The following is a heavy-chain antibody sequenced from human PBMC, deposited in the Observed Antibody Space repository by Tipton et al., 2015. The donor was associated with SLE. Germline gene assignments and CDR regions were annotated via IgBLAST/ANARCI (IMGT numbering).Heavy chain of an antibody. CDR2: ITNNGNT. D-gene: IGHD1-14*01. CDR1: GGSISGTNYY. J-gene: IGHJ3*02. CDR3: ARFVQGHHPYAFDI. V-gene: IGHV4-39*02. Sequence: TLSLTCSVSGGSISGTNYYWDWIRQPPGKGPEWIGRITNNGNTYYIPSLQSRVTMSVDTSKNHFSLKLSSVTAADTAVYYCARFVQGHHPYAFDIWGHGTMVTVSS.